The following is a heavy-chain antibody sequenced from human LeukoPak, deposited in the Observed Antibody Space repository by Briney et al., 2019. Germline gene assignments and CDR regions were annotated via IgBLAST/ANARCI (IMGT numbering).Heavy chain of an antibody. CDR2: VRQDGSET. CDR1: GFTFSNYW. J-gene: IGHJ4*02. V-gene: IGHV3-7*01. CDR3: ARPPYSGGWYLMF. Sequence: GGSLTLSCAASGFTFSNYWMSWVRQPPGKGLEWVANVRQDGSETYYVDSVKGRFTISRDNTKNSLYLQMNSLRAEDTAVYYCARPPYSGGWYLMFWGQGTLVTVSS. D-gene: IGHD6-19*01.